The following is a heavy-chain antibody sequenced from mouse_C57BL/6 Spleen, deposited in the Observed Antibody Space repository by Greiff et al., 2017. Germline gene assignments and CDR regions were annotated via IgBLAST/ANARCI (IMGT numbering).Heavy chain of an antibody. CDR3: ARLYDYEVYAMDY. CDR2: INPNNGGT. V-gene: IGHV1-18*01. Sequence: EVKLQESGPELVKPGASVKIPCKASGYTFTDYNMDWVKQSHGKSLEWIGDINPNNGGTIYNQKFKGKATLTVDKSSSTAYMELRSLTSEDTAVYYCARLYDYEVYAMDYWGQGTSVTVSS. CDR1: GYTFTDYN. D-gene: IGHD2-4*01. J-gene: IGHJ4*01.